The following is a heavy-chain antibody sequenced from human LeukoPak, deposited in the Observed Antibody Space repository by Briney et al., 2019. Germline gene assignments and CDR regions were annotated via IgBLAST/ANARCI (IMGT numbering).Heavy chain of an antibody. V-gene: IGHV1-2*02. CDR1: GYTFTAYY. CDR2: INPNSGAT. D-gene: IGHD2-15*01. J-gene: IGHJ5*02. Sequence: ASVTLSCKASGYTFTAYYMHWVRQAPGQRLEYMGWINPNSGATNYAQKFQGRLTMTSHTSISTAYMELSRLRSDDTAVYYCARGNEGYCSGGSCYVGAWFDPWGQGTGDPVSS. CDR3: ARGNEGYCSGGSCYVGAWFDP.